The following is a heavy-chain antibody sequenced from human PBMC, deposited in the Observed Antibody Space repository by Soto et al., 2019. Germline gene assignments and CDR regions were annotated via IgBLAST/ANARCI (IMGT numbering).Heavy chain of an antibody. J-gene: IGHJ5*02. CDR1: GGSISSYY. V-gene: IGHV4-59*01. D-gene: IGHD6-6*01. CDR2: IYYSGST. Sequence: SETLSLTCTVSGGSISSYYWSWIRQPPGKGLEWIGYIYYSGSTNYNPSLKSRVTISVDTSKNQFSLKLSSVTAADTAVYYCARESYSRSVQAYGWFDPWGQGTLVTVSS. CDR3: ARESYSRSVQAYGWFDP.